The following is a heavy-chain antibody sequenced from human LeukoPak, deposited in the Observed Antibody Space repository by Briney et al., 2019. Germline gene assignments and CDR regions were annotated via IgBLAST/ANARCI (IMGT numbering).Heavy chain of an antibody. CDR1: GFTFSSYS. CDR2: ISSSSSTI. CDR3: ARDRGTYYYDSSGHFDY. D-gene: IGHD3-22*01. J-gene: IGHJ4*02. Sequence: GGSLRLSCTASGFTFSSYSMNWVRQAPGKGLEWVSYISSSSSTIYYADSVKGRFTISRDNAKNSLYLQMNSLRAEDTAVYYCARDRGTYYYDSSGHFDYWGQGTLVTVSS. V-gene: IGHV3-48*04.